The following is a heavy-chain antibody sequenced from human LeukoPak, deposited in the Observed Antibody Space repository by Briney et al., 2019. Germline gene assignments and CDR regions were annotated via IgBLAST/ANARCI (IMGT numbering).Heavy chain of an antibody. D-gene: IGHD6-19*01. CDR2: IYYSGST. CDR3: ASRLAASSGSER. CDR1: GGSISSYY. Sequence: KASETLSLTCTVSGGSISSYYRSWIRQPPGKGLEWIGYIYYSGSTNYNPSLKSRVTISVDASKNQFSLKLSSVTAADTAVYYCASRLAASSGSERWGQGTLVTVSS. J-gene: IGHJ4*02. V-gene: IGHV4-59*01.